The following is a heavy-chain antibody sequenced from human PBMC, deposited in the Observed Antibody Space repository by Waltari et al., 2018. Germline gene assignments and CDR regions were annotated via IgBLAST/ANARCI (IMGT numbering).Heavy chain of an antibody. CDR3: ARFDYYDSSGYY. Sequence: QVQLQQWGAGLLKPSETLSLTCAVYGGSFSGYYWSWIRQPPGKGLEWIGEINHSGSTNYNPSLKSRVTISVDTSKNQFSLKLSSVTAADTAVYYCARFDYYDSSGYYWGQGTLVTVSS. CDR1: GGSFSGYY. CDR2: INHSGST. D-gene: IGHD3-22*01. J-gene: IGHJ4*02. V-gene: IGHV4-34*01.